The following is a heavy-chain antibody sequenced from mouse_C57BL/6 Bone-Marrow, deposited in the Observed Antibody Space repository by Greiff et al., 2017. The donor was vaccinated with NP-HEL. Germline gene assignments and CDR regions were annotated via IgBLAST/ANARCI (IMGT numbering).Heavy chain of an antibody. V-gene: IGHV7-1*01. CDR2: SRNKANDYTT. CDR1: GFTFSDFY. J-gene: IGHJ1*03. Sequence: EVKVVESGGGLVQSGRSLRLSCATSGFTFSDFYMEWVRQAPGKGLEWIAASRNKANDYTTEYSASVKGRFIVSRDTSQSILYLQMNALRAEDTAIYYCARDYGSSLYWYFDVWGTGTTVTVSS. CDR3: ARDYGSSLYWYFDV. D-gene: IGHD1-1*01.